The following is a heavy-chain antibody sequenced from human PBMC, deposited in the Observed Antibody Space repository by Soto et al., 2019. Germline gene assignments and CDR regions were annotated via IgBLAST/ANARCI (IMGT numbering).Heavy chain of an antibody. CDR3: ASSPPTDAFDL. Sequence: QGQLQESGPGVVRPSQTLSLTCTVSGASISSGDHYWTWIRQPPGKGLEWIGYIYYSGSTFYNPSLISRVTMSIDKSKSQFSLNLRSVTAADTAVYYWASSPPTDAFDLWGQGTMVIVSS. J-gene: IGHJ3*01. CDR2: IYYSGST. V-gene: IGHV4-30-4*01. CDR1: GASISSGDHY. D-gene: IGHD4-4*01.